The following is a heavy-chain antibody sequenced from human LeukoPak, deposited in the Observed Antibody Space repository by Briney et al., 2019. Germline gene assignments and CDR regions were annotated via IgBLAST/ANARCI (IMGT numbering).Heavy chain of an antibody. CDR2: IYYSGST. V-gene: IGHV4-39*01. CDR3: ARRKQLGQLDY. J-gene: IGHJ4*02. D-gene: IGHD6-13*01. Sequence: PSETLSLTCTVSGGSISSSSYSWGWIRQPPGKGLEWIGSIYYSGSTYYNPSLKSRVTISVDTSKNQFSLKLSSVTAADTAVYYCARRKQLGQLDYWGQGTLVTVSS. CDR1: GGSISSSSYS.